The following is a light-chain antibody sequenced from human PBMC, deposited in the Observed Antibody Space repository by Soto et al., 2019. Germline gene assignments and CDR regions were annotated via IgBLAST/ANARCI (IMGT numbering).Light chain of an antibody. CDR2: GAS. J-gene: IGKJ4*01. V-gene: IGKV3-20*01. Sequence: IVLTQSPGTLSLSPGERATLSCRASQSVSNNYLAWYQQNPGQAPRLLIYGASSRATGVPDRFSGSGSATDFTLTISRLEPEDFAVFYCQQYGSSPLTFGGGTKVDIK. CDR1: QSVSNNY. CDR3: QQYGSSPLT.